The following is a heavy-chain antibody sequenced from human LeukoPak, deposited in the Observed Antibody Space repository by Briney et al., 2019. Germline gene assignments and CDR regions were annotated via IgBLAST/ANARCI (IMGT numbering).Heavy chain of an antibody. D-gene: IGHD5-24*01. CDR2: IYSNGST. V-gene: IGHV4-4*07. J-gene: IGHJ3*02. CDR3: ARDPITSVTDAFDI. Sequence: PSETLSLTRTVSGDSINYYYWSWIRQPAGKGLEGIGRIYSNGSTNYNPSLKSRVTMSVDTSKNQFSLKLSSVTAADTAVYYCARDPITSVTDAFDIWGQGTMVTVSS. CDR1: GDSINYYY.